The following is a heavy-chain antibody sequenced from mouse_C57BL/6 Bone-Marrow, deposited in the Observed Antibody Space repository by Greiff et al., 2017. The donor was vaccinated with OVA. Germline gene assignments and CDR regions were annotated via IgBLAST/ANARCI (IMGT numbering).Heavy chain of an antibody. CDR1: GYTFTSFW. CDR3: ARYDYDYLYYYAMDY. V-gene: IGHV1-55*01. Sequence: QVQLKQPGAELVKPGASVKMSCKASGYTFTSFWITWVKQRPGQGLEWIGDIYPGSGSTNYNEKFKSKATLTVDTSSSTAYMQLSSLTSEDSAVYYCARYDYDYLYYYAMDYWGQGTSVTVSS. J-gene: IGHJ4*01. CDR2: IYPGSGST. D-gene: IGHD2-4*01.